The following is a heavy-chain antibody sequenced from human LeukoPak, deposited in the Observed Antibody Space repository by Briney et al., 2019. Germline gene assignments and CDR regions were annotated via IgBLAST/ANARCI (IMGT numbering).Heavy chain of an antibody. V-gene: IGHV4-59*01. CDR3: ARDCNPYYYDSSGYYPPDY. D-gene: IGHD3-22*01. CDR1: GGSISSYY. Sequence: SETLSLTCTVSGGSISSYYWSWIRQPPGKGLEWIGYIYYSGSANYNPSLKSRVTISVDASKNQFSLKLSSVTAADTAVYYCARDCNPYYYDSSGYYPPDYWGQGTLVTVSS. J-gene: IGHJ4*02. CDR2: IYYSGSA.